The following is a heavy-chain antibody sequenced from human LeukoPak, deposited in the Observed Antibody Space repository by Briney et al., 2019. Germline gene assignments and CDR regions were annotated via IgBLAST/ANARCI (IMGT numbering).Heavy chain of an antibody. CDR3: ASSCSSTSCYGRDV. CDR2: INWNGGST. V-gene: IGHV3-20*01. J-gene: IGHJ6*04. CDR1: GFTFDDYG. D-gene: IGHD2-2*01. Sequence: PGGSLRLSCAASGFTFDDYGMSWVRQAPGKGLEWVSGINWNGGSTGYADSVKGRFTISRDNAKNSLYPQMNSLRAEDTALYHCASSCSSTSCYGRDVWGKGTTVTVSS.